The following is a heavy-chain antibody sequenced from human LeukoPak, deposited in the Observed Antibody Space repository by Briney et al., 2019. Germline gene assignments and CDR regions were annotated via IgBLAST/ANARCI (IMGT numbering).Heavy chain of an antibody. CDR3: ARGYCSSTSCQYYLDY. CDR2: IYAGNGNT. Sequence: ASVKVSCKASGYSFTSYAMHWVRQAPGQRLEWMGWIYAGNGNTQFSQNFQGRVTFTRDTSASTAYMEQSSLRSEDTAVYYCARGYCSSTSCQYYLDYWGQGTLVTVSS. V-gene: IGHV1-3*01. CDR1: GYSFTSYA. D-gene: IGHD2-2*01. J-gene: IGHJ4*02.